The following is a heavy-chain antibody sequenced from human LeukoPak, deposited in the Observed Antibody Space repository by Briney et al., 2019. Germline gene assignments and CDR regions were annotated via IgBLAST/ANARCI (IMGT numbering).Heavy chain of an antibody. CDR3: AKGSYYDSSGSFYFDY. CDR1: GFTFSSYA. V-gene: IGHV3-23*01. D-gene: IGHD3-22*01. J-gene: IGHJ4*02. CDR2: ISGSGGST. Sequence: GGSLRLSCAASGFTFSSYAMSWVRQAPGKGLEWVSAISGSGGSTYDADSVKGRFTISRDNSKNTLYVQVNSLGTEDTAAYYCAKGSYYDSSGSFYFDYWGQGTLVTVSS.